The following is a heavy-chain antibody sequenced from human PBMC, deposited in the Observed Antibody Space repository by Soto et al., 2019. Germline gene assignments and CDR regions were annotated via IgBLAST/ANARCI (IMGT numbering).Heavy chain of an antibody. CDR1: GYTFTSYG. CDR2: ISAYNGNT. CDR3: ARDGAMVRGVIIQHWFDP. J-gene: IGHJ5*02. Sequence: QVQLVQSGAEVKKPGASVKVSCKASGYTFTSYGISWVRQAPGQGLEWMGWISAYNGNTNYAQRLQGRVTMTTDTYTSTAYMERRSLRSDDTDVYYCARDGAMVRGVIIQHWFDPWGQGTLVTVSS. D-gene: IGHD3-10*01. V-gene: IGHV1-18*01.